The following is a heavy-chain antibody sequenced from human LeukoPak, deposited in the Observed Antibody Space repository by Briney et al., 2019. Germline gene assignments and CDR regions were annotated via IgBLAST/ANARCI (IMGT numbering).Heavy chain of an antibody. V-gene: IGHV3-23*01. CDR1: GFTFSSYA. CDR2: ISGSGGST. CDR3: ARALNDYSNPIDY. D-gene: IGHD4-11*01. Sequence: GGSLRLSCAASGFTFSSYAMSWVRQAPGKGLEWVSAISGSGGSTYYADSVKGRFTISRDNSKNTLYLQMNSLRAEDTAVYYCARALNDYSNPIDYWGQGTLVTVSS. J-gene: IGHJ4*02.